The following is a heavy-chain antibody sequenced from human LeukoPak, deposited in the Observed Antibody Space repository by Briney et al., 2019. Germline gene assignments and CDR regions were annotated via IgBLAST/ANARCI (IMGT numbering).Heavy chain of an antibody. CDR1: GFTFSNYW. D-gene: IGHD5-12*01. V-gene: IGHV3-7*01. CDR3: ATLVATRNFAY. CDR2: IKQDGSEK. Sequence: PRGSLRLSCAASGFTFSNYWMSWVRQAPGKGLEWVANIKQDGSEKYYVDSVKGRFSISRDNAKNSLYLQMSSLRAEDTAVYFCATLVATRNFAYWGQGTLVTVSS. J-gene: IGHJ4*02.